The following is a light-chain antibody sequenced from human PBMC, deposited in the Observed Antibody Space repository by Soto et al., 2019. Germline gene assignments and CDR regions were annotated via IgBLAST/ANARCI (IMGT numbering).Light chain of an antibody. CDR3: QKADTFPIN. CDR2: AAS. J-gene: IGKJ5*01. V-gene: IGKV1D-12*01. Sequence: IQMTQSPSSVAAPAGDRVPSSCRASQGISRSLAWYQQKPGRAPKLLIYAASSLQSGVPSRFSGSGFGTDFTLTISSLQPEDSAIYYCQKADTFPINFGQGKQREIK. CDR1: QGISRS.